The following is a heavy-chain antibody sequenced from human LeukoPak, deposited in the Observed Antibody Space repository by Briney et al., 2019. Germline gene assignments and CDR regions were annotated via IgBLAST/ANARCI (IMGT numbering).Heavy chain of an antibody. J-gene: IGHJ4*02. CDR3: ARGSPRGYSGYDYDY. D-gene: IGHD5-12*01. CDR2: ISAYNGNT. Sequence: ASVKVSCKASGYTFTSYGISWVRQAPGQGLEWMGWISAYNGNTNYAQKLQGRVTMTTDTSTSTAYMELRSLRSDDTAVYYCARGSPRGYSGYDYDYWGQGTLVTVSS. V-gene: IGHV1-18*01. CDR1: GYTFTSYG.